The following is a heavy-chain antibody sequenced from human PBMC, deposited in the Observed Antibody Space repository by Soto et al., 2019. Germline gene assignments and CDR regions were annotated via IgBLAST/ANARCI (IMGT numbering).Heavy chain of an antibody. CDR2: ISSSGSTI. CDR1: GFTFSSYE. Sequence: GGSLRLSCAASGFTFSSYEMNWVRQAPGKGLEWVSYISSSGSTIYYADSVKGRFTISRDNAKNSLYLQMNSLRAEDTAVYYCARLGYDFWSGCRGSGRGYYGMDVWGQGTTVTVSS. J-gene: IGHJ6*02. CDR3: ARLGYDFWSGCRGSGRGYYGMDV. V-gene: IGHV3-48*03. D-gene: IGHD3-3*01.